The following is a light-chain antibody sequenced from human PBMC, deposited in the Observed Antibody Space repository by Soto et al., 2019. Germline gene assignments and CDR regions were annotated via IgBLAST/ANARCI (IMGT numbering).Light chain of an antibody. CDR2: GAS. CDR3: QQRTKRRT. Sequence: EIVLTQSPGTLSLSPGERSTLSCRDSQSVSSSYLAWSQPKPGQAPRVLIYGASSRATGIPDRFSGSGSGTDFTLTISRLEPEDFAVYYCQQRTKRRTFGQGTKVDIK. J-gene: IGKJ1*01. V-gene: IGKV3D-20*02. CDR1: QSVSSSY.